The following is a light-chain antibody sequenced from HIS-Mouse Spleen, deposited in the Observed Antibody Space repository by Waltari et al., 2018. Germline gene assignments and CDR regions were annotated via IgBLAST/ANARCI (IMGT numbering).Light chain of an antibody. CDR2: RNN. V-gene: IGLV1-47*01. Sequence: QSVLTQPPSASRTPGQRVTISCSGTSSHIGSNYVDLCQHLPGSAPQLLIYRNNQRPSGVPDRFSGSKSGTSASLAISGLRSEDEADYYCAAWDDSLSGPVFGGGTKLTVL. CDR1: SSHIGSNY. J-gene: IGLJ3*02. CDR3: AAWDDSLSGPV.